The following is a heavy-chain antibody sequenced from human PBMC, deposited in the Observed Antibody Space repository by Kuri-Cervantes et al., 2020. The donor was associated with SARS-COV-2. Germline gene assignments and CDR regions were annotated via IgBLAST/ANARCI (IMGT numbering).Heavy chain of an antibody. CDR1: GFLFSASA. V-gene: IGHV3-73*01. D-gene: IGHD3-3*01. CDR3: AKERAERITIFGVVTHERRSWFDP. Sequence: GGSLRLSCEVSGFLFSASAIHWVRQASGKGLEWVGRVRGKANNYATAYAASVKGRFTISRDDLKNMAYLQMNSLKTEDTAVYYCAKERAERITIFGVVTHERRSWFDPWGQGTLVTVSS. CDR2: VRGKANNYAT. J-gene: IGHJ5*02.